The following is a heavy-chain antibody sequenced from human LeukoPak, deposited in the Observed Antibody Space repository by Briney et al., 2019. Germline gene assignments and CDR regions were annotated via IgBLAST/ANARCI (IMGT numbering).Heavy chain of an antibody. J-gene: IGHJ4*02. CDR2: IWYDGSNK. Sequence: GGSLRLSCAASGFTFSDYWMHWVRQAPGKGLEWVAVIWYDGSNKYYADSVKGRFTISRDNSKNTLYLQMNSLRAEDTAVYYCARDYLVGAVDYWGQGTLVTVSS. CDR1: GFTFSDYW. CDR3: ARDYLVGAVDY. D-gene: IGHD1-26*01. V-gene: IGHV3-33*08.